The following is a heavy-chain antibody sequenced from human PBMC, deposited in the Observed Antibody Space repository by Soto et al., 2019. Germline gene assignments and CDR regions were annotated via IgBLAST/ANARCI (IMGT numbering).Heavy chain of an antibody. CDR2: ISGSGGST. CDR3: ASLRLSSAGATPIDY. Sequence: PGGSLTLSCAASGFTFSSYAMSWVRQAPGKGLEWVSAISGSGGSTYYADSVKGRFTISRDNSKNTLYLQMNSLRAEDTAVYYCASLRLSSAGATPIDYWGRGPLVTASS. D-gene: IGHD3-10*01. CDR1: GFTFSSYA. V-gene: IGHV3-23*01. J-gene: IGHJ4*02.